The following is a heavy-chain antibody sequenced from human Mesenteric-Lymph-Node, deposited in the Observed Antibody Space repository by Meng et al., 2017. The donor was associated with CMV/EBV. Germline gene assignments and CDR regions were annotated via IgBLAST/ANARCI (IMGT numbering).Heavy chain of an antibody. V-gene: IGHV3-23*01. CDR1: GFTFSNSA. CDR3: AKGVDYYDSSGYYFLSSGYYFDY. Sequence: GESLKISCAASGFTFSNSAMNWVRQAPGKGLEWVSSVSGSAGRVYYADSVKGRFTISRDNSENTLYLQMISLRAEDTAVYYCAKGVDYYDSSGYYFLSSGYYFDYWGQGTLVTVSS. D-gene: IGHD3-22*01. CDR2: VSGSAGRV. J-gene: IGHJ4*02.